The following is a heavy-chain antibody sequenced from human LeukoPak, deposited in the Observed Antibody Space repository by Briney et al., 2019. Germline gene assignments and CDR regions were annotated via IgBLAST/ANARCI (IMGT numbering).Heavy chain of an antibody. CDR1: GFTFSNYW. Sequence: GGSLRLSCAASGFTFSNYWMHWVRQAPGKGLVRVAQINLDGSSTSYADPVKGRFTISRDNAKNTLYLRMNSLRAEDTALYYCARAMQLAIDYWGQGTLVTVSS. CDR3: ARAMQLAIDY. D-gene: IGHD6-6*01. J-gene: IGHJ4*02. CDR2: INLDGSST. V-gene: IGHV3-74*01.